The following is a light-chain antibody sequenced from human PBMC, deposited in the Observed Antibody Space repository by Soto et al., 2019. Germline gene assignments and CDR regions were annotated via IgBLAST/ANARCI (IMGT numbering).Light chain of an antibody. CDR1: QYVSNK. J-gene: IGKJ1*01. Sequence: EIVMTQSPATLSVSPGETATLSCRASQYVSNKVAWYQQKPGQAPSLLILGASTRATGVPARFSGSGSGTEFTLSISSLQSEDFAVYYCHQYGSSPGTFGQGTRVEVK. V-gene: IGKV3-15*01. CDR2: GAS. CDR3: HQYGSSPGT.